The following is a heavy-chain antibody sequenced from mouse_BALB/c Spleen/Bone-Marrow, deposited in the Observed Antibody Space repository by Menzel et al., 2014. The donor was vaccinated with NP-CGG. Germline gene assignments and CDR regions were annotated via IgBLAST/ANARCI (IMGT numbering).Heavy chain of an antibody. Sequence: VQLQESGSVLVRPGASVKLSCKASGYTFTSSWMHWAKQRPGQGLEWIGEIHPNSGNTNYNEKFKGKATLTVDTSSSTAYVDLSSLTSEDSAVYYCAREKIYGNYLWYFDVWAQGPRSPSPQ. D-gene: IGHD2-1*01. CDR1: GYTFTSSW. CDR2: IHPNSGNT. J-gene: IGHJ1*01. V-gene: IGHV1S130*01. CDR3: AREKIYGNYLWYFDV.